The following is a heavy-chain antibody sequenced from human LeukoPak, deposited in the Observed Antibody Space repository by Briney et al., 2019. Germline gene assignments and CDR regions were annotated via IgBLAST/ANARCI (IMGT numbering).Heavy chain of an antibody. CDR3: AKDTPSHYYYDTPRAFDI. D-gene: IGHD3-22*01. V-gene: IGHV3-11*05. Sequence: PGGSLRLSCAASGFTFSDYYMSWIRQAPGKGLEWVSYNSSSSSYTNYADSVKGRFTISRDNAKNSLYLQMNSLRAEDTAVYYCAKDTPSHYYYDTPRAFDIWGQGTMVTVSS. CDR1: GFTFSDYY. J-gene: IGHJ3*02. CDR2: NSSSSSYT.